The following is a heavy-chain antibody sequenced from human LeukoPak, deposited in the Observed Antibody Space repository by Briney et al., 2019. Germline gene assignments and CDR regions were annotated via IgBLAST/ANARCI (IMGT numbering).Heavy chain of an antibody. CDR1: GGSVTSYY. J-gene: IGHJ4*02. V-gene: IGHV4-59*08. CDR3: ATTGATSPSSASWFNIEY. D-gene: IGHD6-13*01. Sequence: SETLSLTCTVSGGSVTSYYCNWVRQPPGRGLEWIGYIYYSGGTNYNPSLESRLTISLDTAKNQFSLKLRSVTAEDTAVYYCATTGATSPSSASWFNIEYWGQGTLVPVSS. CDR2: IYYSGGT.